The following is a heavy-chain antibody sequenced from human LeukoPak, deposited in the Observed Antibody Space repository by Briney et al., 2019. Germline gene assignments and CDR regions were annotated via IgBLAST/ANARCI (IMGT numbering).Heavy chain of an antibody. CDR2: IFYSGST. V-gene: IGHV4-59*01. J-gene: IGHJ4*02. CDR1: GGSISSYY. CDR3: ARGTTGNLIYY. Sequence: PPETLSLTCTVSGGSISSYYWSWIRQPPGEGLEWIGYIFYSGSTNYNPSLKSRVTISVDTAKKQFSLKQSTVTAADTAVDYRARGTTGNLIYYWGQGTLVTVSS. D-gene: IGHD4-17*01.